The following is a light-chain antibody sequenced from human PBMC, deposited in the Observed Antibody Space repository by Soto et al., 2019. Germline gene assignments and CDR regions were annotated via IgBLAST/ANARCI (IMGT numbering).Light chain of an antibody. J-gene: IGLJ3*02. CDR3: SSYTSSSTVV. CDR2: EVS. CDR1: SSDVGGYNY. Sequence: QSALTQPASVSGSPGQSITISCTGTSSDVGGYNYVSWYQQHPGKAPKLMIYEVSNRPSGVSKRFSGSKSGNTASLTISGLQAEDEANYYCSSYTSSSTVVFGGGTKLTDL. V-gene: IGLV2-14*01.